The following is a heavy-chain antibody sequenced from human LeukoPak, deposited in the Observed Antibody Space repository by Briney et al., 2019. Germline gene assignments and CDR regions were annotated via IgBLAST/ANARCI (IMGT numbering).Heavy chain of an antibody. CDR2: ISWNSGSI. Sequence: GGSLRLSCAASGFTFDDYAMHWVRQAPGKGLEWVSGISWNSGSIGYADSVKGRFTISRDNAKNSLYLQMNSLRAEDTALYYCRRSSSWHPYMDVWGKGTTVTVSS. V-gene: IGHV3-9*01. D-gene: IGHD6-13*01. J-gene: IGHJ6*03. CDR1: GFTFDDYA. CDR3: RRSSSWHPYMDV.